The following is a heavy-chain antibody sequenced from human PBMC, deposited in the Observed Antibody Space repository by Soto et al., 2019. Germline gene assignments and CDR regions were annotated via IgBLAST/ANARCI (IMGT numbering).Heavy chain of an antibody. CDR2: ISKDGSVQ. J-gene: IGHJ4*02. D-gene: IGHD3-3*01. V-gene: IGHV3-30-3*01. CDR3: ARSRSGAVPDSFGY. CDR1: GFIFNRYA. Sequence: QVQLVESGGRVVQPGRSVRLSCAASGFIFNRYAIHWVRQTPGKGLEWVAVISKDGSVQYYADSVRGRFIISRDKSKDTVYLEMNSLRAEDTAVFYCARSRSGAVPDSFGYWGQGTLVTVSS.